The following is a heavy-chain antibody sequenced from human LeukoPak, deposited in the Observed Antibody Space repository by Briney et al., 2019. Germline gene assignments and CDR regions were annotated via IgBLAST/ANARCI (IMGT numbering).Heavy chain of an antibody. Sequence: PGGSLRLSCAASGFTFSSYSMNWVRQAPGKGLEWVSYISSSGSYTNYADSVKGRFTISRDNGKNSLYLQMNSLTAEDTAVYYCARESDYYGSGSYLSVWGQGTLVTVSS. J-gene: IGHJ4*02. CDR1: GFTFSSYS. V-gene: IGHV3-21*05. CDR2: ISSSGSYT. D-gene: IGHD3-10*01. CDR3: ARESDYYGSGSYLSV.